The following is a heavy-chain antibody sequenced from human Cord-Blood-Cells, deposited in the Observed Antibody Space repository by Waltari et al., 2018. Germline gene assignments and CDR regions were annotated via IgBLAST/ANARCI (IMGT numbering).Heavy chain of an antibody. D-gene: IGHD6-19*01. V-gene: IGHV1-24*01. Sequence: QVQLVQSGAEVKKPGASVKVSCKVSGYTLTELSMHWVRPAPGKGLEWMGGFDPEDGETIYAQKFQGRVTMTEDTSTDTAYMELSSLRSEDTAVYYCAADRPRFGWYADASDIWGQGTMVTVSS. CDR3: AADRPRFGWYADASDI. J-gene: IGHJ3*02. CDR2: FDPEDGET. CDR1: GYTLTELS.